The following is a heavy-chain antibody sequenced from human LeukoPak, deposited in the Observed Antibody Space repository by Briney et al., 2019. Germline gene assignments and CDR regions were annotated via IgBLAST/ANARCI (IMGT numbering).Heavy chain of an antibody. Sequence: SETLSLTCTVSGGSISSYYWSWIRQPPGKGLEWIGYIYYSGSTNYNPSLKSRVTISVDTSKNQFSLKLSSVTAADTAVYYCARGPRIVVVPAAYYFDYWGQGTLVTVSS. CDR2: IYYSGST. CDR1: GGSISSYY. D-gene: IGHD2-2*01. V-gene: IGHV4-59*12. J-gene: IGHJ4*02. CDR3: ARGPRIVVVPAAYYFDY.